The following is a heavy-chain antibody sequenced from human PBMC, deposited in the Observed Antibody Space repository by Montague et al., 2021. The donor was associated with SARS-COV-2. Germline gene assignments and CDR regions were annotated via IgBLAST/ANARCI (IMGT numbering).Heavy chain of an antibody. CDR3: ARENTVTAFGGPYYIDS. CDR2: IYDSGST. D-gene: IGHD2-21*02. V-gene: IGHV4-59*02. J-gene: IGHJ4*02. Sequence: ETLSLTCIVSGSSVRSYYWSWIRQPPGKGLEWIGYIYDSGSTNXXPSLKSRVTISVDTSKNQFSLKLSSVTAADTAVYYCARENTVTAFGGPYYIDSWGQGTLVTVSA. CDR1: GSSVRSYY.